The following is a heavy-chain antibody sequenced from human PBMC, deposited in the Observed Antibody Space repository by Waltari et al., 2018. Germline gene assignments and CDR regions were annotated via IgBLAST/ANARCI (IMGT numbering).Heavy chain of an antibody. J-gene: IGHJ5*02. CDR1: GGSMDSYY. D-gene: IGHD6-13*01. CDR2: ILYTGNT. V-gene: IGHV4-59*08. CDR3: ARRDGAAAGWFDP. Sequence: QAQLQESGPGLVKPSETLSLTCTVSGGSMDSYYWNWVRQAPGKGLEWIGYILYTGNTHYNPARKGRVSISMDKSKRQFSLGLSSVSAADTAVYYCARRDGAAAGWFDPWGQGTLVTVSS.